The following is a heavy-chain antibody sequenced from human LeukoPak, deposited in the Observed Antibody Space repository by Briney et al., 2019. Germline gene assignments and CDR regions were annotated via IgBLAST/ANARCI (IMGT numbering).Heavy chain of an antibody. CDR2: INSDGSGT. D-gene: IGHD3-10*01. CDR1: GFTFSSYW. J-gene: IGHJ4*02. V-gene: IGHV3-74*01. CDR3: ARDYYGSGDY. Sequence: GGSLRLSCAASGFTFSSYWMHWVRQAPGEGLVWVSLINSDGSGTFYADSVEGRFTISRDNAKNTLYLQMNSLRAEDTAVYYCARDYYGSGDYWGQGTLVTVSS.